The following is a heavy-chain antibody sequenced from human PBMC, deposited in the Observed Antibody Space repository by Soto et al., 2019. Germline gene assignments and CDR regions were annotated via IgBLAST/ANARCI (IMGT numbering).Heavy chain of an antibody. D-gene: IGHD3-16*01. Sequence: SLKVSCKAAGGTFSSYAISWVLQAPRQELEWMGGIIRIFGTANYAQKFQGRVTITEDESTSTAYMELNSLRSEDTAVYYCARAGFTLPYGMDVWGQGTTVTVSS. J-gene: IGHJ6*02. V-gene: IGHV1-69*13. CDR2: IIRIFGTA. CDR3: ARAGFTLPYGMDV. CDR1: GGTFSSYA.